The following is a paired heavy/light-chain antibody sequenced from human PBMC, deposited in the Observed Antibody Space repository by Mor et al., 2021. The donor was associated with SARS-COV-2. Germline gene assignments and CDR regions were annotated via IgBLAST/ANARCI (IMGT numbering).Light chain of an antibody. CDR1: QSLTGRF. Sequence: EVVLTQSPGTLSLSPGERATLSCRASQSLTGRFLAWYQQRPGQAPRLLIYGASSRATGIPDRFSGSGSGTDFTLTISSLEPEDLAVYYCHQYATSQYTFGQGTKLEIK. CDR2: GAS. CDR3: HQYATSQYT. V-gene: IGKV3-20*01. J-gene: IGKJ2*01.
Heavy chain of an antibody. V-gene: IGHV3-74*01. J-gene: IGHJ3*02. D-gene: IGHD3-3*01. CDR1: GFTFSSYW. CDR2: INSDGSST. CDR3: ASPAPIFGVAMSEAFDI. Sequence: EVQLVESGGGLVQPGGSLRLSCAASGFTFSSYWMHWVRQAPGKGLVWVSRINSDGSSTSYADSVKGRFTISRDNAKNTLYLQMNSLRAEDTAVYYCASPAPIFGVAMSEAFDIWGQGTMVTVSS.